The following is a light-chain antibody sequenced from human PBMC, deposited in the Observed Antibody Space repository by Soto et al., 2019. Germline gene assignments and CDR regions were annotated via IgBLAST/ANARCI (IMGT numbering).Light chain of an antibody. Sequence: QSVLTQPASVSGSPGQSITISCTGTSSDVGGYNFVSWYQQHPGKAPKVIIYEVSNRPSGVSNRFSGSKSANTASLTISGLQAEDEADYYCSSYRSRTTYVFGTGTKLTVL. CDR1: SSDVGGYNF. CDR3: SSYRSRTTYV. V-gene: IGLV2-14*03. CDR2: EVS. J-gene: IGLJ1*01.